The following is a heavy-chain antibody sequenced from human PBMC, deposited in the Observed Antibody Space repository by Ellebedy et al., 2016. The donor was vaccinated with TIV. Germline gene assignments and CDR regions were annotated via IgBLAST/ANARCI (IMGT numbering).Heavy chain of an antibody. Sequence: PGGSLRLSCAASGFTFSKYAMSWVRQAPGKGLEWVSAISGSGDYTNYADPVKGRFTVSRDNSKNTLYLQMNSLRAEDTAIYYCPRGSAYYNYWGQGTLVTVSS. V-gene: IGHV3-23*01. J-gene: IGHJ4*02. D-gene: IGHD3-22*01. CDR3: PRGSAYYNY. CDR2: ISGSGDYT. CDR1: GFTFSKYA.